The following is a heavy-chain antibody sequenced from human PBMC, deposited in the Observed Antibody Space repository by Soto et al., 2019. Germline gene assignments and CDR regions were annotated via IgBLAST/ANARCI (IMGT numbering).Heavy chain of an antibody. Sequence: PGESLKISCKGSGYTFTSYGISWVRQAPGQGLEWMGWISAYNGNTNYAQKLQGRVTMTTDTSTSTAYMELRSLRSDDTAVYYCALLMVYADSDIWGQGTMVTVSS. CDR1: GYTFTSYG. CDR3: ALLMVYADSDI. V-gene: IGHV1-18*01. J-gene: IGHJ3*02. CDR2: ISAYNGNT. D-gene: IGHD2-8*01.